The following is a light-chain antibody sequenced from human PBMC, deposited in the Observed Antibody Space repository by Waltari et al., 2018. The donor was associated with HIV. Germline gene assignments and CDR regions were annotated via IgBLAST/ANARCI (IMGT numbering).Light chain of an antibody. CDR1: SSNIGDNY. CDR3: AAWDDSLSGWV. J-gene: IGLJ3*02. V-gene: IGLV1-47*01. CDR2: RNS. Sequence: QSALTQPPSTSGTPGQTVTIPCSGSSSNIGDNYVSWYQQLPGTAPKLLIYRNSQRPSGVRDRFSVSKSGTSASLAINELRSEDEAEYHCAAWDDSLSGWVFGGGTNLTVL.